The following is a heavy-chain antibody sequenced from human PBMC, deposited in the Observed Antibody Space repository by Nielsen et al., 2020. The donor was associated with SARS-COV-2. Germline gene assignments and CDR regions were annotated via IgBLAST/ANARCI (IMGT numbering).Heavy chain of an antibody. Sequence: GESLKISCAASGFTFSTYGMHWVRQAPGKGLEWVAAISYDGSNKYYVDSVKGRSTISRDNSKNTLYLQMSSLREEDTAVYYCAKDWTAIVVVPSGGIDYWGQGTLVTVSS. D-gene: IGHD2-15*01. CDR3: AKDWTAIVVVPSGGIDY. CDR1: GFTFSTYG. CDR2: ISYDGSNK. J-gene: IGHJ4*02. V-gene: IGHV3-30*18.